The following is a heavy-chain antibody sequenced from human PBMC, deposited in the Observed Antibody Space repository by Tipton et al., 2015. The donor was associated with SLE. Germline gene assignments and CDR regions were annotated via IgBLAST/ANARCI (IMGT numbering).Heavy chain of an antibody. J-gene: IGHJ2*01. CDR3: ARGYYGSGAFDL. CDR1: GGSFSGYY. CDR2: INHSGST. D-gene: IGHD3-10*01. Sequence: AGLVKPSETLSLICAVHGGSFSGYYWSWTRQPPGKGLEWIGEINHSGSTNYNPSLKSRVTISVDTSKNQFSLKLSSVTAADTAVYYCARGYYGSGAFDLWGRGTLVTVS. V-gene: IGHV4-34*01.